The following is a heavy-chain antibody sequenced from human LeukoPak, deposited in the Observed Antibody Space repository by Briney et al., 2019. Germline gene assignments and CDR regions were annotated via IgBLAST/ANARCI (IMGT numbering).Heavy chain of an antibody. CDR1: GGSISSSSYY. CDR2: IYYSGST. Sequence: PSETLSLTCTVSGGSISSSSYYWGWIRQPPGKGLEWIGSIYYSGSTYYNPSLKSRVTMSVDTSKNQVSLKVNSVTAADTAVYFCARQPPDTASFDYWGQGTLVTVSS. J-gene: IGHJ4*02. V-gene: IGHV4-39*07. CDR3: ARQPPDTASFDY. D-gene: IGHD3-22*01.